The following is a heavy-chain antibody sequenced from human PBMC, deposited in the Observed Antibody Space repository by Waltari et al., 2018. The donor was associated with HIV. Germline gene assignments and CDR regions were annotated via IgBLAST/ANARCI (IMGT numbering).Heavy chain of an antibody. Sequence: QVQLVESGGGVAQPGGSLRLSFGSSGFSFRNYAMHWVRQAPGKGLEWLTLISYDETNEYYTDSVRGRFTISRDNSKNMLYLQMNNLRPEDTAIYYCVVSSFDYWGQGTLVTVSS. CDR3: VVSSFDY. CDR1: GFSFRNYA. V-gene: IGHV3-30*03. CDR2: ISYDETNE. J-gene: IGHJ4*02. D-gene: IGHD3-10*01.